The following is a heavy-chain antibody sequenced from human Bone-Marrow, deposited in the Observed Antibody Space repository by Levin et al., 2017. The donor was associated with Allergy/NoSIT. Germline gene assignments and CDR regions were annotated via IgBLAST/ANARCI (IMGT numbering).Heavy chain of an antibody. V-gene: IGHV4-34*01. CDR3: ARAISIAVAGPGWFDP. D-gene: IGHD6-19*01. J-gene: IGHJ5*02. Sequence: PSETLSLTCAVYGGSFSGYYWSWIRQPPGKGLEWIGEINHSGSTNYNPSLKSRVTISVDTSKNQFSLKLSSVTAADTAVYYCARAISIAVAGPGWFDPWGQGTLVTVSS. CDR1: GGSFSGYY. CDR2: INHSGST.